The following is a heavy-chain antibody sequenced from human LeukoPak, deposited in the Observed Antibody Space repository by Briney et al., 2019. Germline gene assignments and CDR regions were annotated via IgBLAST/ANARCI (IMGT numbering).Heavy chain of an antibody. CDR1: GGSISSSSYY. CDR3: ARDPRGAVAGFGFDY. CDR2: IYYSGST. J-gene: IGHJ4*02. Sequence: PSETLSLTCTVSGGSISSSSYYWGWIRQPPGKGLEWIGNIYYSGSTYYNPSLKSRVTISVDTSKNQFSLKLSSVTAADTAVYYCARDPRGAVAGFGFDYWGQGTLVTVSS. D-gene: IGHD6-19*01. V-gene: IGHV4-39*02.